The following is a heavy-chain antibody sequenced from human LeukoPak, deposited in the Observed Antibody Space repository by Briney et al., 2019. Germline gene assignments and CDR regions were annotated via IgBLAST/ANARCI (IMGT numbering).Heavy chain of an antibody. CDR3: ARDLGDYDSSGYYLNWFDP. CDR1: GGSISSYY. D-gene: IGHD3-22*01. CDR2: IYTSGST. V-gene: IGHV4-4*07. J-gene: IGHJ5*02. Sequence: PSETLSLTCTVSGGSISSYYWSWIRQPAGKGLEWIGRIYTSGSTNYNPSLKSRVTISVDKSKNQSSLKLSSVTAADTAVYYCARDLGDYDSSGYYLNWFDPWGQGTLVTVSS.